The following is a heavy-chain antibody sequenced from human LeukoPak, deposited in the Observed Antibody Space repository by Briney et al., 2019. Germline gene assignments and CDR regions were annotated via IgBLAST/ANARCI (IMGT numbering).Heavy chain of an antibody. Sequence: GGSLRLSCTVSGFNFKNYEMKWVRQAPGKGLEWVSAISGSGGSTYYADSVKGRFTISRDNSKNTLYLQMNSLRAEDTAVYYCAKRGIAAAGTMLYFDYWGQGTLVTVSS. CDR2: ISGSGGST. D-gene: IGHD6-13*01. V-gene: IGHV3-23*01. CDR3: AKRGIAAAGTMLYFDY. J-gene: IGHJ4*02. CDR1: GFNFKNYE.